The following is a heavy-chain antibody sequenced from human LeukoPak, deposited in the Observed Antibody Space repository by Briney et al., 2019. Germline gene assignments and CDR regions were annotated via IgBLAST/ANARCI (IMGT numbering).Heavy chain of an antibody. J-gene: IGHJ5*02. CDR3: AKAGIVATMNADWFDP. Sequence: ASVKVSCKASGYTFTSYDINWVRQATGQGLEWMGWMNPNSGNTGYAQKFQGRVTMTRDTSISTACMELSSLRSEDTAVYYCAKAGIVATMNADWFDPWGQGTLVTVSS. V-gene: IGHV1-8*01. CDR1: GYTFTSYD. D-gene: IGHD5-12*01. CDR2: MNPNSGNT.